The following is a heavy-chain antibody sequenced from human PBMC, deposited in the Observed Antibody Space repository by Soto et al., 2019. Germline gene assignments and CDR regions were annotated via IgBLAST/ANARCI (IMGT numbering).Heavy chain of an antibody. V-gene: IGHV1-8*01. Sequence: ASVTVSSQASGYTFTSYDINWVRQATGQGLEWMGWMNPNSGNTGYAQKFQGRVTMTRNTSISTAYMELSSLRSEDTAEYYCARELSSSWRFDYWGQGTRVTVAS. CDR2: MNPNSGNT. CDR3: ARELSSSWRFDY. J-gene: IGHJ4*02. D-gene: IGHD6-13*01. CDR1: GYTFTSYD.